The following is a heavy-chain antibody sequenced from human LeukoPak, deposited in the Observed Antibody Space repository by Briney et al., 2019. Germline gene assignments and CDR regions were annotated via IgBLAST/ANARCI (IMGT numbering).Heavy chain of an antibody. Sequence: GGSLRLFCAASGFTFRSYGMHWVRQAPGKGLVGVAVIWYDGSNKYYADSVKGRFTISRDNSKNTLYLQMNSLRAEDTAVYYCARELSGSRPFDYWGEGTLVTVSS. D-gene: IGHD1-26*01. J-gene: IGHJ4*02. V-gene: IGHV3-33*01. CDR1: GFTFRSYG. CDR2: IWYDGSNK. CDR3: ARELSGSRPFDY.